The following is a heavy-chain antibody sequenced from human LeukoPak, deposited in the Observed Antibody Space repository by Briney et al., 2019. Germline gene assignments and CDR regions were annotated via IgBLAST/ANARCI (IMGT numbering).Heavy chain of an antibody. CDR1: GFSLNTSGVG. V-gene: IGHV2-5*02. Sequence: SGPTLVKPTQTLTLTCTFSGFSLNTSGVGVGWIRQPPGKALEWLALIYWDDDKRYSPSLKSRLTITKDTSKNQVVLTMTNMDPVDTATYYCAHSRGPYSSGWWFDYWGQGTLVTVSS. CDR3: AHSRGPYSSGWWFDY. CDR2: IYWDDDK. D-gene: IGHD6-19*01. J-gene: IGHJ4*02.